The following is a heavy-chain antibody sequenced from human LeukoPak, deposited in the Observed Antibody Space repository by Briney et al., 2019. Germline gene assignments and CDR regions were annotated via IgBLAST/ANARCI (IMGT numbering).Heavy chain of an antibody. D-gene: IGHD1-26*01. CDR3: ARDLEWELQFAAFDI. J-gene: IGHJ3*02. V-gene: IGHV3-21*01. CDR2: ISSSSSYI. CDR1: GFTFSSYS. Sequence: GGSLRLSCAASGFTFSSYSMNWVRQAPGKGLEWVSSISSSSSYIYYADSVKGRFTTSRDNAKNSLYLQMNSLRAEDTAVYYCARDLEWELQFAAFDIWGQGTMVTVSS.